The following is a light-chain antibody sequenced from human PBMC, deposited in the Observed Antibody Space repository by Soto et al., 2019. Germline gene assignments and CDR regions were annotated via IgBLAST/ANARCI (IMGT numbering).Light chain of an antibody. J-gene: IGKJ1*01. Sequence: DIQMTQSPSALSASVGDRVTITCRASQSFGDWLAWSQQKPGRAPKVLIYKASSLVSGVPSRFSGSGSGTEFTLTISSLRPDDFATYYCLQYNSYWWTFGQGTKVEIK. CDR1: QSFGDW. CDR3: LQYNSYWWT. V-gene: IGKV1-5*03. CDR2: KAS.